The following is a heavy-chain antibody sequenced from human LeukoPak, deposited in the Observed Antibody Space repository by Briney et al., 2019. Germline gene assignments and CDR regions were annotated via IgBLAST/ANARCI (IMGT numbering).Heavy chain of an antibody. Sequence: GGSLRLSCLASRFTFSNFNMHWVRRAPGKGLVWVSRISNDGTSTNYADSVKGRFIISRDNAKNTLYLQMNSLRAEDTAVYFCARVRSSSWFDYWGQGTLVAVSS. D-gene: IGHD6-13*01. CDR1: RFTFSNFN. CDR2: ISNDGTST. V-gene: IGHV3-74*01. J-gene: IGHJ4*02. CDR3: ARVRSSSWFDY.